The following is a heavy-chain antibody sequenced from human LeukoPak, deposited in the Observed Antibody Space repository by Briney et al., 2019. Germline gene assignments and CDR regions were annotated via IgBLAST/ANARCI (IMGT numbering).Heavy chain of an antibody. V-gene: IGHV4-30-4*01. D-gene: IGHD5-12*01. CDR2: IYYSGST. Sequence: KPSETLSLTCTVSGGSISSGDYYWSWIRQPPGKGLEWIGYIYYSGSTYYNPSLKSRVTISVDTSKNQFSLKLSSVTAADTAVYYCARVGGVGVATIGTFDYWGQGTLVTVSS. CDR1: GGSISSGDYY. J-gene: IGHJ4*02. CDR3: ARVGGVGVATIGTFDY.